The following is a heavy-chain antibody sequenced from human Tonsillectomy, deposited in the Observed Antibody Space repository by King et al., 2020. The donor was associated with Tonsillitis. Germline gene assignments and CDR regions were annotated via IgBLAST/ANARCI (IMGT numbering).Heavy chain of an antibody. Sequence: VQLVESGAEVKKPGESLRISCKGSGYSFTSQWISWVRQMPGKGLEWMGRIDPSDSDTNYSPSFQGHVTISADKSISTAYLQWSSLKASDTAMYYCASLHIRIAVSGTKVGYWGQGTLVTVSS. CDR1: GYSFTSQW. J-gene: IGHJ4*02. D-gene: IGHD6-19*01. CDR2: IDPSDSDT. CDR3: ASLHIRIAVSGTKVGY. V-gene: IGHV5-10-1*03.